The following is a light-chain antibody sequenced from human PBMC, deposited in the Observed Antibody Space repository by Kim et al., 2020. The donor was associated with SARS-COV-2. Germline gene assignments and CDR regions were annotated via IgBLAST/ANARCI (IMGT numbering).Light chain of an antibody. J-gene: IGKJ1*01. Sequence: LSASVGDRGILTCRASQSIGNCLNWYQHKPGKAPKLLIYGASSLQSGVPSGFSGSGSGTEFTLTISSLQPEDIATYYCQQCASTPTFGQGTKLEI. CDR3: QQCASTPT. CDR2: GAS. V-gene: IGKV1-39*01. CDR1: QSIGNC.